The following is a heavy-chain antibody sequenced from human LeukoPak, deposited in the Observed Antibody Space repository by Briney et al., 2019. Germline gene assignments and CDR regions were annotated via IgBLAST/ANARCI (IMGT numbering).Heavy chain of an antibody. CDR1: GGSFSGYY. D-gene: IGHD3-3*01. J-gene: IGHJ4*02. V-gene: IGHV4-34*01. CDR3: ARVVLRFLEDY. Sequence: SETLSLTCAVYGGSFSGYYWSWIRQPPGKGLEWIGEINHSGSTNYNPSLKSRVTISVDTSKNQSSLKLSSVTAADTAVYYCARVVLRFLEDYWGQGTLVTVSS. CDR2: INHSGST.